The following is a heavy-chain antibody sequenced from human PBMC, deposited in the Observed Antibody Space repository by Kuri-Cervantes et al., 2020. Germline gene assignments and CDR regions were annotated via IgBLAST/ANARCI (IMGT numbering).Heavy chain of an antibody. D-gene: IGHD2-21*02. Sequence: SVKVSCKASGYTFTYRYLHWVRQVPGQALEWMGWITPFNGNTNYAQKFQDRVTITRDRSMSTAYMELSRLRSEDAAVYFCARTTYCDGDCLYLFDYWGQGTLVTVSS. J-gene: IGHJ4*02. CDR2: ITPFNGNT. CDR1: GYTFTYRY. V-gene: IGHV1-45*02. CDR3: ARTTYCDGDCLYLFDY.